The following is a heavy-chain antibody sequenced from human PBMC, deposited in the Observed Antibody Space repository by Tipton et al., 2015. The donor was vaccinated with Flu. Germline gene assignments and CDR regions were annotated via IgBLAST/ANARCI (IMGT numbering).Heavy chain of an antibody. CDR2: ISHAGRRE. J-gene: IGHJ4*02. V-gene: IGHV3-30*04. CDR3: ARDWGEYVSPGHIAY. CDR1: GFTFRSPV. Sequence: YLNLSCAASGFTFRSPVMHWVRQAPGKGLEWVAIISHAGRRESYADSVKGRFTLSRENSKDTLYLQMSSLGLEDTAVSYCARDWGEYVSPGHIAYWGQGTLVAVS. D-gene: IGHD2/OR15-2a*01.